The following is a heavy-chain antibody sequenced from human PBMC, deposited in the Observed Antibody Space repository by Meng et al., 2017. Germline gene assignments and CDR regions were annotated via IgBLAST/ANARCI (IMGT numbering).Heavy chain of an antibody. J-gene: IGHJ5*02. D-gene: IGHD6-19*01. CDR1: GYTFTGYY. V-gene: IGHV1-2*02. Sequence: ASVKVSCKASGYTFTGYYMHWVRQAPGQGLEWMGWINPNSGGTNYAQKFQGRVTMTRDTYISTAYMELSRLRSEDTAVYYCARGYSSGTETDPWGQGTLVTVSS. CDR2: INPNSGGT. CDR3: ARGYSSGTETDP.